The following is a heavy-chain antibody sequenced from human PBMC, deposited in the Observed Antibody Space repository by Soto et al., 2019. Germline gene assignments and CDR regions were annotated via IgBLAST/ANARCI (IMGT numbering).Heavy chain of an antibody. V-gene: IGHV1-18*01. CDR1: GYTFTSYG. CDR2: ISAYNGNT. Sequence: ASGEGPCKASGYTFTSYGISWVRQAPGQGLEWMGWISAYNGNTNYAQKLQGRVTMTTDTSTSTAYMELRSLRSDDTAVYYCARDIVVGPAAGPDAFDIWGQGTMVTVSS. D-gene: IGHD2-2*01. CDR3: ARDIVVGPAAGPDAFDI. J-gene: IGHJ3*02.